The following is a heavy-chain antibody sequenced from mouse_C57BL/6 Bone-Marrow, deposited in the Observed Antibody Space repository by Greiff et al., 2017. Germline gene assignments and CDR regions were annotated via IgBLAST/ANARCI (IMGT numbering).Heavy chain of an antibody. D-gene: IGHD1-1*01. V-gene: IGHV1-69*01. CDR1: GYTFTSYW. CDR3: AREREKSSVRYYYGSYYFDY. CDR2: IDPSDSYT. Sequence: VQLQQSGAELVMPGASVKLSCKASGYTFTSYWMHWVKQRPGQGLEWIGEIDPSDSYTYYNQKFKGKSTLTVDKSSSTAYMQLSSLTSEDSAVYYCAREREKSSVRYYYGSYYFDYWGQGTTLTVSS. J-gene: IGHJ2*01.